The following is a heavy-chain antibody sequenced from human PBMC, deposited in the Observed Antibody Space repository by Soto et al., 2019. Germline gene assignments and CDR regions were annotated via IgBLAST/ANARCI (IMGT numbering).Heavy chain of an antibody. CDR2: MFPGDSDT. CDR1: GYSFTTYW. D-gene: IGHD6-19*01. J-gene: IGHJ6*02. V-gene: IGHV5-51*01. CDR3: ARVPDSSLGTMDV. Sequence: GESRKISCKGSGYSFTTYWIGWVRQLPGQGLEWMGVMFPGDSDTRYSPSFQGQVTMSADPSTNTAYLEWSSLKAADSAMYYCARVPDSSLGTMDVWGRGTTVTVSS.